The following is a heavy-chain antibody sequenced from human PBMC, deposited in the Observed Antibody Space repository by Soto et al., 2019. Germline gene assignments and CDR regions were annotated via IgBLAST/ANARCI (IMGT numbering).Heavy chain of an antibody. CDR3: ARSAHYYDSIGP. D-gene: IGHD3-22*01. CDR2: IIPIFGTA. CDR1: GGTFSSYA. Sequence: QVQLVQSGAEVKKPGSSVKVSCKASGGTFSSYAISWVRQAPGQGLEWMGGIIPIFGTANYAQKFQGRVTITADESTSTAFMELISLRCEDTAVYYCARSAHYYDSIGPWGQGTLVTVSS. V-gene: IGHV1-69*01. J-gene: IGHJ5*02.